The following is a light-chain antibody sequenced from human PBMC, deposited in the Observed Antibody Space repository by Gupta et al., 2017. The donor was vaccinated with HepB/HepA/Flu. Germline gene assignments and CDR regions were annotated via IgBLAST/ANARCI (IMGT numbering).Light chain of an antibody. CDR1: QSISRTF. Sequence: DIVLTQSPGTLSLSPGERATLSCRASQSISRTFLAWYQQKAGQAPRLLIYGTSSRATGIPDRFSGSGSGTDFTLTISRLEPEDVAVYYCQQYGGTPLTFGGGTKVEIK. V-gene: IGKV3-20*01. J-gene: IGKJ4*01. CDR2: GTS. CDR3: QQYGGTPLT.